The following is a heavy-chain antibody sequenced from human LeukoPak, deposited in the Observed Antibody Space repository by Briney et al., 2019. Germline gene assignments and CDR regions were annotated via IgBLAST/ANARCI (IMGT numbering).Heavy chain of an antibody. Sequence: GGSLRLSCAASGFTFSSYAMRWVRQAPGKGLEWVAVISYDGSNKFYADSVKGRFTLSRDSSKSTLYLQMNSLKAEDTAVYYCARDYSGVDYWGQGTLVTVSS. V-gene: IGHV3-30-3*01. D-gene: IGHD5-12*01. CDR2: ISYDGSNK. J-gene: IGHJ4*02. CDR1: GFTFSSYA. CDR3: ARDYSGVDY.